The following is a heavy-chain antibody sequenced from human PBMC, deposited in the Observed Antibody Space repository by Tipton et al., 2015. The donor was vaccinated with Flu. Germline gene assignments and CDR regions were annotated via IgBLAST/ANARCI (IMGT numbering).Heavy chain of an antibody. CDR1: GGSISSGSYY. Sequence: TLSLTCTVSGGSISSGSYYWSWIRQPAGKGLEWIGRIYTSGSTNYNPSLKSRVTISVDTSKNQFSLKLSSVTAADTAVYYCAREGFDSSGKRAGDAFDIWGEGKMDSV. CDR3: AREGFDSSGKRAGDAFDI. CDR2: IYTSGST. J-gene: IGHJ3*02. D-gene: IGHD3-22*01. V-gene: IGHV4-61*02.